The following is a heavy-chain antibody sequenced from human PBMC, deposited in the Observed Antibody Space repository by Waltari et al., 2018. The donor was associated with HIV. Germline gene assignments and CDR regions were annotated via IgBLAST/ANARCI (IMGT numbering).Heavy chain of an antibody. J-gene: IGHJ4*02. CDR1: GYTFTSYY. CDR3: ARGFSGFDY. V-gene: IGHV1-46*01. Sequence: VPLVQSGAEVKKPGASVKVSCKASGYTFTSYYMHWVRQAPGQGLEWMGVINPSGERTVYAQKXQGRVTMTRDASTSTVYMVLSTLRSEDTAVYYCARGFSGFDYWGQGTLITVSS. CDR2: INPSGERT.